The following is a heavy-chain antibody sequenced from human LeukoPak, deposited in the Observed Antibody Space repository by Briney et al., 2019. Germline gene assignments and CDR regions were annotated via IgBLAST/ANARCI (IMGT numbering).Heavy chain of an antibody. J-gene: IGHJ4*02. V-gene: IGHV3-11*01. CDR3: AKDAGMIAALDY. CDR2: ISSSGSTI. Sequence: GGSLRLSCAASGFTFSDYYMSWIRQAPGKGLEWVSYISSSGSTIYYADSVKGRFTISRDNSKNTLYLQMNSLRAEDTAVYYCAKDAGMIAALDYWGQGTLVTVSS. D-gene: IGHD6-6*01. CDR1: GFTFSDYY.